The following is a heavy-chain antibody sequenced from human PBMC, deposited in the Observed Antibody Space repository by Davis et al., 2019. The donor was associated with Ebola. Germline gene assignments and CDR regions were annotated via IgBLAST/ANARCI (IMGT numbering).Heavy chain of an antibody. CDR1: GFTFSSYW. J-gene: IGHJ3*02. V-gene: IGHV3-7*01. CDR2: IKQDGSEK. D-gene: IGHD2-8*01. Sequence: GESLKISCAASGFTFSSYWMGWVRQAPGKGLEWVANIKQDGSEKYYVDSVKGRFTISRDNAKNSLYLQMNSLRAEDTAVYYCARCMPALGAFDIWGHGTMVTVSS. CDR3: ARCMPALGAFDI.